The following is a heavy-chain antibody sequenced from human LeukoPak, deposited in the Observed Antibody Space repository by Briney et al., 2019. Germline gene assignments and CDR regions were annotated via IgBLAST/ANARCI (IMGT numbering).Heavy chain of an antibody. Sequence: ASVKVSCKASGYTFTSYYMHWVRQAPGQGLEWMGIINPSGGSTSYAQKFQGRVTMTRDTSTSTVYMELSSLRSEDTAVYYCARAGGELRPQGRYYYMDVWGKGTTVTVSS. CDR2: INPSGGST. CDR3: ARAGGELRPQGRYYYMDV. CDR1: GYTFTSYY. D-gene: IGHD1-7*01. J-gene: IGHJ6*03. V-gene: IGHV1-46*01.